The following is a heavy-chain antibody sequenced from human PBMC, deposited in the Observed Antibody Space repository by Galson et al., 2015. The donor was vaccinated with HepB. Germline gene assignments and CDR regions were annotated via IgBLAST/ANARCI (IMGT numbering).Heavy chain of an antibody. CDR2: INPNSGGT. D-gene: IGHD3-9*01. V-gene: IGHV1-2*04. CDR3: AMGVYDLLSFDY. J-gene: IGHJ4*02. Sequence: SVKVSCKASGYTFTGYYMHWVRQAPGQGLEWMGWINPNSGGTNYAQKFQGWVTMTRDTSISTAYMALSRLRSDDTAVYHCAMGVYDLLSFDYWGQGTLVTVSS. CDR1: GYTFTGYY.